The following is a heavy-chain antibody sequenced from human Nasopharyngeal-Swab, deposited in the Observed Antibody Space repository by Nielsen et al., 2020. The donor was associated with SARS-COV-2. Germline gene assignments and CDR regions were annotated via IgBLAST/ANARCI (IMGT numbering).Heavy chain of an antibody. Sequence: GESLKISCAASGFTFSDYYMNWIRQAPGKGLEWVSYISSRSSFTNYADSVKGRFTISRDNAKNSLFLQMNSLRAEDTAVYYCARGGRVVPADMGDYWGQGTLVTVSS. CDR3: ARGGRVVPADMGDY. J-gene: IGHJ4*02. CDR2: ISSRSSFT. V-gene: IGHV3-11*05. D-gene: IGHD2-2*01. CDR1: GFTFSDYY.